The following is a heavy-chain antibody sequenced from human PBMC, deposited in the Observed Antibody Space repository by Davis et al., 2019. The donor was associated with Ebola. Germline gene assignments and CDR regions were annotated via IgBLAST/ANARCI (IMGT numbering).Heavy chain of an antibody. CDR1: GGSFSGYY. CDR3: ASGFGNYLNY. CDR2: INHSGST. V-gene: IGHV4-34*01. Sequence: MPSETLSLTCAVYGGSFSGYYWSWIRQPPGKGLEWIGEINHSGSTNYNPSLKSRVTISVDTSKNQFSLKLSSVTAADTAVYYCASGFGNYLNYWGQGTLVTVSS. J-gene: IGHJ4*02. D-gene: IGHD3-10*01.